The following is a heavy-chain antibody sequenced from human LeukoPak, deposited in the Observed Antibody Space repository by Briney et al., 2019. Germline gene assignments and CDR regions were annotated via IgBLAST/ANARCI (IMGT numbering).Heavy chain of an antibody. D-gene: IGHD5-12*01. CDR1: GFTFSSSA. V-gene: IGHV3-23*01. CDR2: VSGGGDST. J-gene: IGHJ4*02. CDR3: AKSHMVAMDY. Sequence: GGSLRLSCAASGFTFSSSAMSWVRQAPGKGLEWVSAVSGGGDSTYYADSVKGRFTISRDTSKNTVYLQMNRLRVEDTAVYYCAKSHMVAMDYWGQGTLVIVSS.